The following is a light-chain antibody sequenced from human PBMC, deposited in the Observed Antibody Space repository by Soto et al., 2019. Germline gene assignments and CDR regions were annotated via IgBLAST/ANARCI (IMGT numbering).Light chain of an antibody. V-gene: IGKV1-39*01. CDR2: AAS. Sequence: DIQMTQSPSSLSASVGDRVTITCRASQGISTYLNCYQQKPGKAPKLLIYAASSFQSGVPSRFSGSGSETDFTLTISSLQPEYFATYSCQQSYSTTWTFGQGTKVEIK. J-gene: IGKJ1*01. CDR3: QQSYSTTWT. CDR1: QGISTY.